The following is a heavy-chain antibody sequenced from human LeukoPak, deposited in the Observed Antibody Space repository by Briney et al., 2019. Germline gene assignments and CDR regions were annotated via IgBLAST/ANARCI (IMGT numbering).Heavy chain of an antibody. Sequence: GESLKISCKGSGYSFTSYWIGWVRQMPGKGLEWMGIIYPGDSDTRYSPSFQGQVTISADKSISTAYLQWSSLKASDTAMYYCASQCGGDCYSDAFDIWGQGTMVTVSS. CDR2: IYPGDSDT. V-gene: IGHV5-51*01. D-gene: IGHD2-21*02. CDR1: GYSFTSYW. J-gene: IGHJ3*02. CDR3: ASQCGGDCYSDAFDI.